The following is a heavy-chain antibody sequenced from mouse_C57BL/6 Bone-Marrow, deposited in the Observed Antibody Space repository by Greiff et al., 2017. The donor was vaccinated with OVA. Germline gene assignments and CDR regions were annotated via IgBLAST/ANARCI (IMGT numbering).Heavy chain of an antibody. V-gene: IGHV1-15*01. D-gene: IGHD2-3*01. Sequence: VQLQQSGAELVRPGASVTLSCKASGYTFTDYEMHWVKQTPVHGLEWIGAIDPETGGTAYNQKFMGKAILTADKSSSTAYMELRSLTSEDSAVYYCTRCDDGYYFFAYWGQGTLVTVSA. CDR3: TRCDDGYYFFAY. CDR2: IDPETGGT. J-gene: IGHJ3*01. CDR1: GYTFTDYE.